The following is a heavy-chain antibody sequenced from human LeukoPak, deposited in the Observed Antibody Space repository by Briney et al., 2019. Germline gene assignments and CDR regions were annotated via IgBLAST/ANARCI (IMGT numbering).Heavy chain of an antibody. Sequence: ASVKVSCKASGYTFTGYYMHWVRQAPGQGLEWMGWINPNSGGTNYAQKFQGRVTMTRDTSISTAYMELSRLRSGDTAVYYCARVREITGTTGLGYWGQGTLVTVSS. J-gene: IGHJ4*02. CDR1: GYTFTGYY. CDR2: INPNSGGT. CDR3: ARVREITGTTGLGY. V-gene: IGHV1-2*02. D-gene: IGHD1-7*01.